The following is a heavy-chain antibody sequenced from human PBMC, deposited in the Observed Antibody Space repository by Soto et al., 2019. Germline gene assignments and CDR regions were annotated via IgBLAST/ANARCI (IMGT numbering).Heavy chain of an antibody. CDR2: INPNSGGT. CDR3: GKPVITDIKRPTVNH. Sequence: ASVKVSCKASGYTFTGYYMHWVRQAPGQGLEWMGWINPNSGGTNYAQKFQGRVTMTRDTSISTAYMELSSLSAEDTAVYYCGKPVITDIKRPTVNHWGQGTLVTVSS. J-gene: IGHJ5*02. CDR1: GYTFTGYY. V-gene: IGHV1-2*02. D-gene: IGHD4-4*01.